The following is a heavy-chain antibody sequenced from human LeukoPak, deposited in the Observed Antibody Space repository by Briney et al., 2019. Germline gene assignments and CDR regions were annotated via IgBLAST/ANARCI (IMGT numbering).Heavy chain of an antibody. CDR3: ARERAATSGMDV. CDR2: ISSSSSYI. D-gene: IGHD5-12*01. CDR1: GFTFSSYS. Sequence: GGSLRLSCAASGFTFSSYSMNWVRQAPGKGLEWVSSISSSSSYIYYADAVKGRFTISRDNSKNTLYLQMNSLGAEDTAVYYCARERAATSGMDVWGQGTTVTVSS. V-gene: IGHV3-21*01. J-gene: IGHJ6*02.